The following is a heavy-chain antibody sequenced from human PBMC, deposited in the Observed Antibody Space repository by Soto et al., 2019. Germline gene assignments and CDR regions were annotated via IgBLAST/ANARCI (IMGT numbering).Heavy chain of an antibody. D-gene: IGHD3-10*01. CDR2: IIPIFGTA. Sequence: QVQLVQSGAEVKKPGSSVKVSCKASGGTFSSYAISWVRQAPGQGLEWMGGIIPIFGTANYAQKFQGRVTITADKSTSTASMELSRLRSEDTAVYYCARVDGDYYGSGSYAFDYWGQGTLVTVSS. J-gene: IGHJ4*02. V-gene: IGHV1-69*06. CDR1: GGTFSSYA. CDR3: ARVDGDYYGSGSYAFDY.